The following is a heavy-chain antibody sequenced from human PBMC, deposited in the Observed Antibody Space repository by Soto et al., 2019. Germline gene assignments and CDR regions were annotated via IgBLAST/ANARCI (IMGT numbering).Heavy chain of an antibody. CDR3: ARDARVLRFLEWLTHFDY. J-gene: IGHJ4*02. CDR1: AYTFTTYY. V-gene: IGHV1-46*01. CDR2: INPSGGST. D-gene: IGHD3-3*01. Sequence: NVSCKPSAYTFTTYYMHWVRQAPGQRHEWMGIINPSGGSTSYAQKFQGRVTMTRDTSTSTVYMELSSLRSEDTAVYYCARDARVLRFLEWLTHFDYWGQGTLVTVSS.